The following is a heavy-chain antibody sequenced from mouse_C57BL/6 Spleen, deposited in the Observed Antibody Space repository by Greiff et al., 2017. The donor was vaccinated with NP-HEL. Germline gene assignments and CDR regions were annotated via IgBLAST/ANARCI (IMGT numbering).Heavy chain of an antibody. V-gene: IGHV1-39*01. D-gene: IGHD2-3*01. Sequence: VQLKESGPELVKPGASVKISCKASGYSFTDYNMNWVNQSNGKSLEWIGVINPNYGTTSYNQKFKGKATLTVDQSSSTAYMQLNSLTSEDSAVYYCASYDGYFDWYFDVWGTGTTVTVSS. CDR2: INPNYGTT. CDR1: GYSFTDYN. J-gene: IGHJ1*03. CDR3: ASYDGYFDWYFDV.